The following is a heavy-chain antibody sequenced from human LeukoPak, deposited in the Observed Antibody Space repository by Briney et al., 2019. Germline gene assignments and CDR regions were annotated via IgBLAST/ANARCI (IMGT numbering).Heavy chain of an antibody. Sequence: GGSLKIPCKGSGYPLASYWIAWVGQMPGKGLEWMGIIYPGDSATRYSPSLQDPLSISADKSISTAYLQWSSRKASDIATYYCARILYGSSNWFDPWGQGTLVTVSS. CDR2: IYPGDSAT. J-gene: IGHJ5*02. V-gene: IGHV5-51*01. CDR3: ARILYGSSNWFDP. D-gene: IGHD3-10*01. CDR1: GYPLASYW.